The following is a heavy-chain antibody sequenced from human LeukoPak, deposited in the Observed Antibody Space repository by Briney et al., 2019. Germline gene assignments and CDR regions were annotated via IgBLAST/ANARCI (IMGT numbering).Heavy chain of an antibody. J-gene: IGHJ3*02. D-gene: IGHD1-1*01. CDR3: AKSLLTTATGTGRAFDI. V-gene: IGHV3-23*01. CDR2: ISAGADVI. Sequence: GSLRLSCEAAGFSFRDYPMGWVRRASGKRLEWVSGISAGADVIFYADPVKGRFTISRDNSKNTLYLQMNSLRAEDSAEYYCAKSLLTTATGTGRAFDIWGQGTM. CDR1: GFSFRDYP.